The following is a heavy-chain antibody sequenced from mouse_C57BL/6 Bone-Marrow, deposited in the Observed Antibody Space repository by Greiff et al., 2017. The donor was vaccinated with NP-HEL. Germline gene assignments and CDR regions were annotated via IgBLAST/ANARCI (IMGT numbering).Heavy chain of an antibody. Sequence: VQLKESGGGLVKPGGSLKLSCAASGFTFSSYAMSWVRQTPEKRREWVATISDGGSYTYYPDNVKGRFTISRDNAKNNLYLQMSHLKSEDTAMYYCARETTVVDYYAMDYWGQGTSVTVSS. J-gene: IGHJ4*01. CDR2: ISDGGSYT. CDR1: GFTFSSYA. V-gene: IGHV5-4*01. D-gene: IGHD1-1*01. CDR3: ARETTVVDYYAMDY.